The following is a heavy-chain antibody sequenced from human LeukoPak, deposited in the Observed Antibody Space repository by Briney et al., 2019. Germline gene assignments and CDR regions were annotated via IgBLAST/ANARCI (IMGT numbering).Heavy chain of an antibody. J-gene: IGHJ4*02. CDR3: AKGIVGATDGIFDY. V-gene: IGHV3-9*01. D-gene: IGHD1-26*01. Sequence: GRSLRLSCAASGFTFDDYAMHWVRHAPGKGLEWVSGISWNSGSIGYADSVKGRFTISRDNAKNSLYLQMNSLRAEDTALYYCAKGIVGATDGIFDYWGQGTLVTVSS. CDR2: ISWNSGSI. CDR1: GFTFDDYA.